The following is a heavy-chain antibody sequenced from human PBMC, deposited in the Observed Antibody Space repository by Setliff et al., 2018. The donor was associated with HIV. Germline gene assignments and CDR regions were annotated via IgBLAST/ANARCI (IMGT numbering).Heavy chain of an antibody. CDR3: ARSRAAGFDY. D-gene: IGHD6-13*01. CDR2: INGGTTT. V-gene: IGHV3-66*01. J-gene: IGHJ4*02. Sequence: GSLRLSCVASGITVSGIYMTWVRQAPGKGLEWVSVINGGTTTYYADSVKGRFTISRDNSKNTLFLQMNSLRGDDTAVYYCARSRAAGFDYWGQGTLVTVSS. CDR1: GITVSGIY.